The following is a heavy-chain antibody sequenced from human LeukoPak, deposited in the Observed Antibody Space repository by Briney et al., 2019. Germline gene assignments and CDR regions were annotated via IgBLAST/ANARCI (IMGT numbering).Heavy chain of an antibody. D-gene: IGHD3-3*02. Sequence: QSGGSLRLSCAASGFTLSNYPMGWVRQASVKGLEWLSAIGEEKSGSWTKSADSVKGRFTISRDNSENTLYLQMDSLTVEDTAVYYCAKAGVISGWDYWGQGVLVTVSS. CDR1: GFTLSNYP. J-gene: IGHJ4*02. V-gene: IGHV3-23*01. CDR3: AKAGVISGWDY. CDR2: IGEEKSGSWT.